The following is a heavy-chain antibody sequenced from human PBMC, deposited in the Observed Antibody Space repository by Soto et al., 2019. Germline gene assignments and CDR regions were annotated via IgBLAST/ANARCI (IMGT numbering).Heavy chain of an antibody. CDR3: ARVLTGSWNWFDP. Sequence: EVQLVESGGGLVQPGESLRLSCAASGFTFSSEWMHWVRQAPGKGLVWVSRINSDGSRTNYADSVKGRFTVSRDNAKNTQYLQMNSLRAEDTAVYYCARVLTGSWNWFDPWGQGTLFTVSS. CDR2: INSDGSRT. CDR1: GFTFSSEW. V-gene: IGHV3-74*01. J-gene: IGHJ5*02. D-gene: IGHD6-13*01.